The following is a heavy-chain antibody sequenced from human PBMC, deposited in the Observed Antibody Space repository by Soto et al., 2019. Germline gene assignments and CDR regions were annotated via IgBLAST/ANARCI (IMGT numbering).Heavy chain of an antibody. CDR1: GGSISSGDYY. V-gene: IGHV4-30-4*01. CDR3: ARESRYGYEGYYYYYGMDV. D-gene: IGHD5-18*01. Sequence: SETLSLTCTVSGGSISSGDYYWSWIRQPPGKGLEWIGYIYYSGSTYYNPSLKSRVTISVDTSKNQFSLKLSSVTAADTAVYYCARESRYGYEGYYYYYGMDVWGQGTTVTVSS. J-gene: IGHJ6*02. CDR2: IYYSGST.